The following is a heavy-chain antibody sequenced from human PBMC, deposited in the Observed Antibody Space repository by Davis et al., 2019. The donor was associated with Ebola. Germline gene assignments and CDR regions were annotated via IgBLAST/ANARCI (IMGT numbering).Heavy chain of an antibody. D-gene: IGHD2-15*01. CDR3: ARGGYCSGGSCYGDWFDP. CDR2: INPNSGGT. Sequence: AASVKVSCKASGYTFTGFYIHWARQAPGQGLEWMGWINPNSGGTNYAQKFQGWVTMTRDTSISTAYMELSRLRSDDTAVYYCARGGYCSGGSCYGDWFDPWGQGTLVTVSS. V-gene: IGHV1-2*04. CDR1: GYTFTGFY. J-gene: IGHJ5*02.